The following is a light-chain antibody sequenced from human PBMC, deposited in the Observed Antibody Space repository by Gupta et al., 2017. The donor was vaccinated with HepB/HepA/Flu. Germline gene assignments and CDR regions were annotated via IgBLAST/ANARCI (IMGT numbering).Light chain of an antibody. Sequence: EIVVTQSPDSLSVSLGERVTMNCKSSHPVFYSPDNKEYFGWYQWKPGQPPKLLIYSASTRESGVPDRFSGSGSGTDFTLTISNLRAEDVAIYYCHQYYSSPFTFGGGTKVEIK. CDR2: SAS. CDR3: HQYYSSPFT. J-gene: IGKJ4*01. V-gene: IGKV4-1*01. CDR1: HPVFYSPDNKEY.